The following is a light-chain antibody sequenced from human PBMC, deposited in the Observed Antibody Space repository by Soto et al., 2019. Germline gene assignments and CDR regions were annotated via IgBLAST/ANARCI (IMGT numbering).Light chain of an antibody. V-gene: IGLV1-47*01. CDR2: HNY. J-gene: IGLJ1*01. Sequence: QSVLTQPPSASGTPGQRVTISCPGSSSNIGSDFVYWYQQLPGTAPKLLIYHNYQRPSGVPDRFSGSKSGTSASLAISDLRSEDEGDYYCSAWDDSLKGYVFGAGTKLTVL. CDR1: SSNIGSDF. CDR3: SAWDDSLKGYV.